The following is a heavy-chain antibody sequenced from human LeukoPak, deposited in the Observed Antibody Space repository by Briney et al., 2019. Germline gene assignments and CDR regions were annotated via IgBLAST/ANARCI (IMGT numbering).Heavy chain of an antibody. CDR1: EFTFSNYW. V-gene: IGHV3-7*01. J-gene: IGHJ3*02. D-gene: IGHD3-10*02. CDR2: IKEDGSEK. Sequence: PGGSLRLSCAASEFTFSNYWMSWVRQAPGKGLEWVANIKEDGSEKHYVDSVEGRFTISRDNAKNSLYLQMSSLRAEDTAVYYCASILWLYYYGRGGAFDIWGRGTMVTVSS. CDR3: ASILWLYYYGRGGAFDI.